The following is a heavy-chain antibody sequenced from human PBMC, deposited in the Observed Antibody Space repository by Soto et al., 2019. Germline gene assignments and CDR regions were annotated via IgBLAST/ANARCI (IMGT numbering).Heavy chain of an antibody. Sequence: QVQLVQSGAEVKKPGSSVKVSCKASGGTFSSYAISWVRQAPGQGLEWMGGIIPIFGTANYVQKFQGRVTITADESTSTAYMELSSLRSEDTAVYYCARDTSTSYSSGIAYWGQGTLVTVSS. D-gene: IGHD6-19*01. V-gene: IGHV1-69*01. CDR2: IIPIFGTA. J-gene: IGHJ4*02. CDR1: GGTFSSYA. CDR3: ARDTSTSYSSGIAY.